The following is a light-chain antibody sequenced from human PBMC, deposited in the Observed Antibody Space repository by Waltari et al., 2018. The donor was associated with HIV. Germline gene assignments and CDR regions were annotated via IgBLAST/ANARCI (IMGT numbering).Light chain of an antibody. CDR2: EVS. CDR3: CAYAGSTTYVI. V-gene: IGLV2-23*02. Sequence: QSALPQPASVSGSPGQSITIPCTGPSSDVGGYNLATWYQQHPGTAPKPMSYEVSKRPSGVSNRFSGSKSGNTASLTISGLQAEDEADDYCCAYAGSTTYVIFGGGTKLTVL. J-gene: IGLJ2*01. CDR1: SSDVGGYNL.